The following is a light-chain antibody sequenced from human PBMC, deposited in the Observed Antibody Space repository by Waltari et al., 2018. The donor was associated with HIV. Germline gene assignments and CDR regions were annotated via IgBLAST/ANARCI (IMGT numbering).Light chain of an antibody. J-gene: IGKJ4*01. CDR2: WAS. V-gene: IGKV4-1*01. Sequence: DIVMTPSPDSLAVSLGVRATLHCKSSQTVFYSSNHKNYLAWYQQKPGQPPKLLIYWASTRESGVPDRFSGSGSGTDFTLTISSLQAEDVAVYYCQQYFSLPLTFGGGTKVEIK. CDR1: QTVFYSSNHKNY. CDR3: QQYFSLPLT.